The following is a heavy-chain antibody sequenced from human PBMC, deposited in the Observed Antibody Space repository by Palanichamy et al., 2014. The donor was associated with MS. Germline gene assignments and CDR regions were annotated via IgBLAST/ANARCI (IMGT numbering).Heavy chain of an antibody. Sequence: EVQLVESGGGLVQPGGSLRLSCAASGFTFSNYWMHWVRQAPGKGLVWVSRINKDGMSTNYADYVKGRFTISRDNAENTLYLQMNSLRPEDTAVYYCTRGFSSGWRGDYWGQGALVTVSS. CDR1: GFTFSNYW. CDR2: INKDGMST. CDR3: TRGFSSGWRGDY. V-gene: IGHV3-74*01. J-gene: IGHJ4*02. D-gene: IGHD6-19*01.